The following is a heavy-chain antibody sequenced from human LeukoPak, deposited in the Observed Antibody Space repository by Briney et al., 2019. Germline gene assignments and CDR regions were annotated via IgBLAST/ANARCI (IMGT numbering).Heavy chain of an antibody. CDR1: GFSLSTSGMR. CDR2: IDWDDDK. CDR3: ARIKAAAGDYYFDY. Sequence: SGPTLVNPTQTLTLTCTFSGFSLSTSGMRASWIRQPPGKALEWLARIDWDDDKFYSTSLKTRLTISKDTSKNQVVLTMTNMDPVDTATYYCARIKAAAGDYYFDYWGQGTPVTVSS. J-gene: IGHJ4*02. D-gene: IGHD6-13*01. V-gene: IGHV2-70*04.